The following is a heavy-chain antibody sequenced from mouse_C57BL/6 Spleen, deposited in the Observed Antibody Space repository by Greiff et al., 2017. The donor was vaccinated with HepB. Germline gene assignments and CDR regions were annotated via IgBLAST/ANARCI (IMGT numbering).Heavy chain of an antibody. J-gene: IGHJ1*03. CDR3: ARRGYYGSSWYFDV. CDR1: GYTFTSYW. Sequence: VQLQQPGAELVRPGSSVKLSCKASGYTFTSYWMHWVKQRPIQGLEWIGNIDPSDSETHYNQKFKDKATLTVDKSSSTAYMQLSSLTSEDSAVYYCARRGYYGSSWYFDVWGTGTTVTVSS. CDR2: IDPSDSET. V-gene: IGHV1-52*01. D-gene: IGHD1-1*01.